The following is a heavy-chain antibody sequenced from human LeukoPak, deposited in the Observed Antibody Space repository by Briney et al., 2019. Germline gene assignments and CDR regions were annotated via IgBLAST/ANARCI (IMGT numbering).Heavy chain of an antibody. J-gene: IGHJ3*02. CDR2: IHWNDDK. CDR1: GFSLSTSAAG. V-gene: IGHV2-5*01. Sequence: SGPTLVKPTQPRTLTYTFSGFSLSTSAAGVGWVRQPPGKALEWLALIHWNDDKRYSPSLKSRLTTPTHTSNKQVVLTTTNLDPVDTATYYCAHGVERLRWRRAFDIWGRGRMVSVCS. D-gene: IGHD5-12*01. CDR3: AHGVERLRWRRAFDI.